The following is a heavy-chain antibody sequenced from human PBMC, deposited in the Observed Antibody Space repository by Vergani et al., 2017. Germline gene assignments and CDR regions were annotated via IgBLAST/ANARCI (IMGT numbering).Heavy chain of an antibody. Sequence: EVQLLESGGGLVQPGGSLRLSCAASGLTFSSYAMSWVRQAPGKGLEWVSAISGSGGSTYYADSVKGRFTISRDNSKNTLYLQMNSLRAEDTAVYYCAKDLRSYCSSTSCALDAFDIWGQGTMVTVSS. CDR2: ISGSGGST. J-gene: IGHJ3*02. V-gene: IGHV3-23*01. D-gene: IGHD2-2*01. CDR1: GLTFSSYA. CDR3: AKDLRSYCSSTSCALDAFDI.